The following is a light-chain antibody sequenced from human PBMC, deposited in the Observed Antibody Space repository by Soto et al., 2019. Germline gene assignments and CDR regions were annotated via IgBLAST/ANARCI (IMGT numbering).Light chain of an antibody. CDR2: DVR. CDR3: CSYTTSSTYV. J-gene: IGLJ1*01. V-gene: IGLV2-14*01. Sequence: QSVLTQPASVSGSPGQSITISCTGTSSDIGAYNYVSWFQQHPGKAPKLMIYDVRNRPSGVSNRSSGSKSGNTASLIISGLQAEDEADYYCCSYTTSSTYVFGTGTKLTVL. CDR1: SSDIGAYNY.